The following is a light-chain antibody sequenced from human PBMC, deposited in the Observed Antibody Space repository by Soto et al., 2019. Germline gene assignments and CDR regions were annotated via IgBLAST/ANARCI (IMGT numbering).Light chain of an antibody. J-gene: IGKJ1*01. Sequence: DIQVTQSPPTLSASVLDIVTITCRASQTISTWMALYPQKPGKAPKLLVYDASTLQSGFASRFSGSGSGTEFNLIISGLQPDDSATYYCQQYTNTNNPWMFGQGTKVDIK. CDR2: DAS. CDR3: QQYTNTNNPWM. CDR1: QTISTW. V-gene: IGKV1-5*01.